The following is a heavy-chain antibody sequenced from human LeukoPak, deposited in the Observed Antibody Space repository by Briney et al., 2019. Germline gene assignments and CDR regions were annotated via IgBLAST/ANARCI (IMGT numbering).Heavy chain of an antibody. CDR2: IYYSGST. CDR3: ARGLVVTAARIAAAGTGALVWFDP. J-gene: IGHJ5*02. D-gene: IGHD6-13*01. V-gene: IGHV4-31*01. Sequence: SETLSLTCTVSGGSISSGGYCWSWIRQHPGKGLEWIGYIYYSGSTYYNPSLKSPVTISVDTSKNQFSLKLSSVTAADTAMYYCARGLVVTAARIAAAGTGALVWFDPWGQGTLVTVSS. CDR1: GGSISSGGYC.